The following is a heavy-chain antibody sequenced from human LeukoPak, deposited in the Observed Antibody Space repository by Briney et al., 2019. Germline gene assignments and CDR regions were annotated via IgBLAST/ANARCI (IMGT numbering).Heavy chain of an antibody. CDR3: ASGYCSTTSCYVSPYFDY. Sequence: SVKVSCKASGYTFTDYYIHWVRQAPGQGLEWMGGIIRIFSTTNYAQKFQGRVTISADESTSTAYMELSSLRSEDTAVYYCASGYCSTTSCYVSPYFDYWGQGTLVTVSS. J-gene: IGHJ4*02. D-gene: IGHD2-2*03. CDR1: GYTFTDYY. V-gene: IGHV1-69*13. CDR2: IIRIFSTT.